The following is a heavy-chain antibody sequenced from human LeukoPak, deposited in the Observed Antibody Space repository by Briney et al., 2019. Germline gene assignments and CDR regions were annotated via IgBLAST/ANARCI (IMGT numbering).Heavy chain of an antibody. V-gene: IGHV4-61*02. CDR1: GGSIRSGSYC. J-gene: IGHJ6*02. CDR3: ARRGDV. Sequence: PSQTLSLTCTVSGGSIRSGSYCWNWIRQPAGKGLEWIGRIYSNGSTNYNPSLKSRVTISADTSKNQFSLRLRFVTSADTAVYYCARRGDVWGQGTTVTVSS. CDR2: IYSNGST.